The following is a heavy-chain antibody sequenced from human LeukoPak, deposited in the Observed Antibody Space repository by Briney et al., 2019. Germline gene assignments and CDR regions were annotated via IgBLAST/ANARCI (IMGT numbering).Heavy chain of an antibody. CDR2: ISYDGSNK. Sequence: PGGSLRHSCAASGVTSSIYGMHWGRQAPGKGLEWAAVISYDGSNKYYADSVKGRFTISRDNSKNTLYLQMNSLRAEDTAVYYCENKGMTTQAFDIWGQGTMVTVSS. J-gene: IGHJ3*02. CDR3: ENKGMTTQAFDI. V-gene: IGHV3-30*18. CDR1: GVTSSIYG. D-gene: IGHD1-14*01.